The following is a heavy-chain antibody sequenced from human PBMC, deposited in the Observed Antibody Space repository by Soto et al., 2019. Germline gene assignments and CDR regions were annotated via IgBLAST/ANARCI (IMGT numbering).Heavy chain of an antibody. V-gene: IGHV1-69*13. D-gene: IGHD3-3*01. Sequence: GASVKVSCKASGGTFSRYIISWVRQAPGQGLEWMGGIIPIFGTTNYALTFQGRATITADGSTSTVHMELSSLRSEDTAVYYCASGYDFWSGYYGEYYYNMDVWGQGTTVTVSS. CDR1: GGTFSRYI. CDR2: IIPIFGTT. CDR3: ASGYDFWSGYYGEYYYNMDV. J-gene: IGHJ6*03.